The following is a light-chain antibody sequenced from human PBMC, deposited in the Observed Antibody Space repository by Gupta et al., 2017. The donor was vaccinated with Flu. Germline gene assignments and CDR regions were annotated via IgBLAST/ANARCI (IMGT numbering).Light chain of an antibody. CDR1: SSNIGSNT. V-gene: IGLV1-44*01. CDR2: SNN. CDR3: SAWADSLNGPVV. J-gene: IGLJ2*01. Sequence: QSVLTQPPSASGTPGQRVTISCSGSSSNIGSNTVNWYQQLPGTAPKLRIYSNNQRPSGVPDRFSCSNSGTSASPAISGLQSEDEADDYCSAWADSLNGPVVFGGGTKLTVL.